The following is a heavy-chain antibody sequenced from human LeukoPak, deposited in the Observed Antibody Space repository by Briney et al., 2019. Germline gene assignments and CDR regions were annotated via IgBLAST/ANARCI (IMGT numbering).Heavy chain of an antibody. Sequence: SETLSLTCTVSDGSMSPYYWSWIRQSPGKGVEWIAYIFHNGNTKYNPSLWSRVTISIDTSRNQVFLNLNSVTVADTAVYYCARGGYYYLDVWGKGTTVTVSS. J-gene: IGHJ6*03. CDR3: ARGGYYYLDV. CDR1: DGSMSPYY. V-gene: IGHV4-59*01. CDR2: IFHNGNT.